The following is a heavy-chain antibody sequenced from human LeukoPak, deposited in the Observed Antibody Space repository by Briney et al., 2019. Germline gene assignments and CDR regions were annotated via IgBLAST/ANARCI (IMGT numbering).Heavy chain of an antibody. CDR3: ASGGDNWNDDSGWFDP. J-gene: IGHJ5*02. CDR1: GGSISSSSYY. D-gene: IGHD1-20*01. CDR2: IYYSGST. Sequence: SETLSLTCTVSGGSISSSSYYWGWIRQPPGKGLEWIGSIYYSGSTYYNPSLKSRVTISVDTSKNQFSLKLSSVTAADTAVYYCASGGDNWNDDSGWFDPWGQGTLVTVSS. V-gene: IGHV4-39*01.